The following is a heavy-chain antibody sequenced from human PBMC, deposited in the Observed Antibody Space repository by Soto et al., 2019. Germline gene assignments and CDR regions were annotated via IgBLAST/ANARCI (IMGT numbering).Heavy chain of an antibody. J-gene: IGHJ6*02. CDR1: GFTFSNAW. Sequence: EVQLVESGGGLVKPGGSLRLSCAASGFTFSNAWMNWVRQAPGKGLEWVGRIKSKTDGWTTDYAAPVKGRFTISRDDSKNTLYLQMNSLKTEDTAVYYCTTDPVDEWLLIHYGMDVWGQVTTVTVSS. CDR2: IKSKTDGWTT. V-gene: IGHV3-15*07. D-gene: IGHD3-3*01. CDR3: TTDPVDEWLLIHYGMDV.